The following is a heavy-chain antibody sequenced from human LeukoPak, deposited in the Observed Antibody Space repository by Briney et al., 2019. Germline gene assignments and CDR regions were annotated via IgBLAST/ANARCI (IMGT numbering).Heavy chain of an antibody. V-gene: IGHV4-59*01. D-gene: IGHD6-13*01. Sequence: SETLSLTCTVSGGSISSYYWSWIRQPPGKGLEWIGYIYYSGSTNYNPSLKSRVTISVDTSKNQFSLKLSSVAAADTAVYYCARWVLIAAAGTGAFDIWGQGTMVTVSS. CDR3: ARWVLIAAAGTGAFDI. CDR1: GGSISSYY. CDR2: IYYSGST. J-gene: IGHJ3*02.